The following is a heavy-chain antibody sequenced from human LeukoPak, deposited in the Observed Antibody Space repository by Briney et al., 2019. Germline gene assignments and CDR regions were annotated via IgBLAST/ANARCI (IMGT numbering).Heavy chain of an antibody. J-gene: IGHJ4*02. CDR2: INPNSGGT. D-gene: IGHD2-2*01. CDR3: ARGAPLDQDFDY. Sequence: GESLKISCKGSGYTFTGYYMHWVRQAPGQGLEWMGWINPNSGGTNYAQKFQGRVTMTRDTSISTAYMELSRLRSDDTAVYYCARGAPLDQDFDYWGQGTLVTVSS. CDR1: GYTFTGYY. V-gene: IGHV1-2*02.